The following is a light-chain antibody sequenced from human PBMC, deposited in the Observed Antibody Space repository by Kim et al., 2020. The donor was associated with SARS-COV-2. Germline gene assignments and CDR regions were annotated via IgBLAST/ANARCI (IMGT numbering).Light chain of an antibody. CDR1: NIGSKS. CDR2: YDS. V-gene: IGLV3-21*04. CDR3: QVWDSSSDHPV. J-gene: IGLJ3*02. Sequence: APGKTARITCWGNNIGSKSVHWYQQKPGQAPVLVIYYDSDRPSGIPERFSGSNSGNTATLTISRVEAGDEADDYCQVWDSSSDHPVFGGGTKLTVL.